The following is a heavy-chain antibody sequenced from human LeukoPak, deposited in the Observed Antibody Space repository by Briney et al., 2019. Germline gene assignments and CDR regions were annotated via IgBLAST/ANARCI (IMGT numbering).Heavy chain of an antibody. J-gene: IGHJ4*02. Sequence: GGSLRLSCSASGFAFSSYAMDWVRQAPGKGLEYVSTISSNGGSTYYADSVKGRFTISRDDSKNTLYLRMSSLRAEDTAVYYCVKEGDYGYYFDYWGQGTLVTVSS. CDR3: VKEGDYGYYFDY. V-gene: IGHV3-64D*06. CDR2: ISSNGGST. D-gene: IGHD3-16*01. CDR1: GFAFSSYA.